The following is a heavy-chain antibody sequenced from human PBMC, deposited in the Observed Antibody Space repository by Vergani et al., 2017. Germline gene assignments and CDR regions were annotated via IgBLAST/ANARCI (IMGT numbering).Heavy chain of an antibody. CDR2: TYYRSKWYN. CDR1: GDSVSSNDAV. Sequence: QVQLQQSGPGLVKPSQTLSLTCAISGDSVSSNDAVWNWIRQSPSRGLEWLGRTYYRSKWYNDYAVSVKSRITISPDTSKNQFSLQLKSVTPGDTAFYYCERHVTYYNKIDHDGLAVWGKGTTVTVSS. J-gene: IGHJ6*04. CDR3: ERHVTYYNKIDHDGLAV. D-gene: IGHD3-10*01. V-gene: IGHV6-1*01.